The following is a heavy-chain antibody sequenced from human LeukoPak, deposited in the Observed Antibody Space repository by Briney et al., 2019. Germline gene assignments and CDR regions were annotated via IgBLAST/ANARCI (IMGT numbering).Heavy chain of an antibody. D-gene: IGHD5-24*01. CDR2: ISAYNGNT. V-gene: IGHV1-18*01. CDR1: GYTFTSYG. CDR3: ARDRRAGGYNTGPDY. Sequence: VASVKVSCKASGYTFTSYGISWVRQAPGQGLEWMGWISAYNGNTNYAQKLQGRVTMTTDTSTSTAYMELRSLRSDDTAVYYCARDRRAGGYNTGPDYWGQGTLVTVSS. J-gene: IGHJ4*02.